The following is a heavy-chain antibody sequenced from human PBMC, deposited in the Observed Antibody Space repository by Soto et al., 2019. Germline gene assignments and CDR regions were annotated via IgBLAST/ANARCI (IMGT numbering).Heavy chain of an antibody. J-gene: IGHJ4*02. V-gene: IGHV3-33*01. D-gene: IGHD3-3*01. CDR1: GFTFSSYG. CDR2: IWYDGSNK. Sequence: GGSLRLSCAASGFTFSSYGMHWVRQAPGKGLEWVAVIWYDGSNKYYADSVKGRFTISRDNSKSSLYLQMNSLRAEDTAVYYCSCAGRFAALRDPFDYWGQGTLVTVSS. CDR3: SCAGRFAALRDPFDY.